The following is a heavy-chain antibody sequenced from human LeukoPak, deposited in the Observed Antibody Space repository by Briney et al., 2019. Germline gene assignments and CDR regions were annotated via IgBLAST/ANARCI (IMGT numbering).Heavy chain of an antibody. CDR3: AKPLLFIRPSYGDYAIDY. CDR1: GFTLSSYA. CDR2: VDGGGGGT. Sequence: GGSLRLSCAATGFTLSSYAMTWVRQAPGRGLEWVSSVDGGGGGTYYADSVKGRFTISRDNSKDTLYLQMNGLRAEDTAVYFRAKPLLFIRPSYGDYAIDYWGQGTLVTVSS. V-gene: IGHV3-23*01. D-gene: IGHD4-17*01. J-gene: IGHJ4*02.